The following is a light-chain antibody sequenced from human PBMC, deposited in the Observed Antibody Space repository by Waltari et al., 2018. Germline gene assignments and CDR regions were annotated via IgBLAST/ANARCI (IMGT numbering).Light chain of an antibody. CDR2: RNN. J-gene: IGLJ2*01. Sequence: QSLLTQPPSASGTPGQTVTISCSGSWSNIGTNVLSCYQQLPGPAPKLLTHRNNQRPSGVPDRCSCSKSGTSASLAISGLQSAYEADDYCSAWDDSLNGHVIFGGGTKLTVL. V-gene: IGLV1-44*01. CDR3: SAWDDSLNGHVI. CDR1: WSNIGTNV.